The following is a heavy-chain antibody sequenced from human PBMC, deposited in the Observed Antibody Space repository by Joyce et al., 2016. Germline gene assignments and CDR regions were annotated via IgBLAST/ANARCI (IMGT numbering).Heavy chain of an antibody. CDR1: GFMFGSYG. Sequence: QVLLVESGGGVVQPGRSLRLSCAASGFMFGSYGMHWVRQAPGKGLGWVACISDDGRDKTYADSVKGRFTISRDNSKNTLYLEMNSLRKDETAVYFCAKDRGYVYDWGRYRPRGNYYYYMDVWGKGTTVTVSS. D-gene: IGHD3-16*02. CDR2: ISDDGRDK. CDR3: AKDRGYVYDWGRYRPRGNYYYYMDV. J-gene: IGHJ6*03. V-gene: IGHV3-30*18.